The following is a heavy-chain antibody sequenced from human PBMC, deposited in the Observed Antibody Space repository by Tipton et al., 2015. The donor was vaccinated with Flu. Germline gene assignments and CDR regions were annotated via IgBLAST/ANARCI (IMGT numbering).Heavy chain of an antibody. CDR1: GFTFSSYA. V-gene: IGHV3-30-3*01. D-gene: IGHD6-19*01. Sequence: SLRLSCVASGFTFSSYAMHWVRQAPGKGLEWVTVISYDGSKRNYADSVKGRFTISRDNSRNTLYLQMNSPRAEDTAVYYCARERSSAQPFLDNWGQGALVTVSS. J-gene: IGHJ4*02. CDR3: ARERSSAQPFLDN. CDR2: ISYDGSKR.